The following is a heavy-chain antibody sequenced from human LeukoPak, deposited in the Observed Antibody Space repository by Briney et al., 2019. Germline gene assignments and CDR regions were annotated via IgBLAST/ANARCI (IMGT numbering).Heavy chain of an antibody. Sequence: GGSLRLSCAASGFTFSNYEMNWVRQAPGKGLEWIAHISGSGATIYYADSVKGRFTISRDNAKNSVYLQMNSLRAEDTAVCSCARGGHFSSYKEYFHNWGQGTLVSVSS. D-gene: IGHD6-13*01. CDR1: GFTFSNYE. V-gene: IGHV3-48*03. J-gene: IGHJ1*01. CDR2: ISGSGATI. CDR3: ARGGHFSSYKEYFHN.